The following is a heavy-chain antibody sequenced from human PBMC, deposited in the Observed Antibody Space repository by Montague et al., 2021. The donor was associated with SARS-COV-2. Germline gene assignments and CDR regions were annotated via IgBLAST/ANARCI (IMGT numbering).Heavy chain of an antibody. Sequence: SETLSLTCTVSGGSISSHYWTWIRQPPGKGLEWIGYIYYTGSTNYNPTLKSRVAISVDTSKNQFSLSLRSVTAADTALYCCARLPPNGRWYLDLWGRGTLVTVSS. D-gene: IGHD2-8*01. CDR1: GGSISSHY. V-gene: IGHV4-59*11. CDR3: ARLPPNGRWYLDL. CDR2: IYYTGST. J-gene: IGHJ2*01.